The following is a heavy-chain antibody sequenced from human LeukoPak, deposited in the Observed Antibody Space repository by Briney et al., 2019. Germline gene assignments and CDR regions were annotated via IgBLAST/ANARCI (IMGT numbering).Heavy chain of an antibody. CDR2: IKQDGSEK. CDR3: AREGYPDTSVDY. V-gene: IGHV3-7*05. J-gene: IGHJ4*02. Sequence: PGGSLRLSCAASGFTFSRYWMSWARQAPGKGLEWVANIKQDGSEKYYVDSVKGRFTISRDNAKNSLYLQVNSLRADDTAVYYCAREGYPDTSVDYWGQGTLVTVSS. CDR1: GFTFSRYW. D-gene: IGHD5-18*01.